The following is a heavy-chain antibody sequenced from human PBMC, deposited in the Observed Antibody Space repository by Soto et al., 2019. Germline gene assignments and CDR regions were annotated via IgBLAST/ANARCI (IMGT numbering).Heavy chain of an antibody. CDR3: ARTPNYEYNWFDP. Sequence: SQTLSLTCAISGDSVSSNSAAWNWISQSPSRGLEWLGRTYYRSKWYNDYAVSVKSRITINPDTSKNQFSLQLNSVTPEDTAVYYCARTPNYEYNWFDPWGQGTLVTVSS. D-gene: IGHD3-3*01. J-gene: IGHJ5*02. V-gene: IGHV6-1*01. CDR1: GDSVSSNSAA. CDR2: TYYRSKWYN.